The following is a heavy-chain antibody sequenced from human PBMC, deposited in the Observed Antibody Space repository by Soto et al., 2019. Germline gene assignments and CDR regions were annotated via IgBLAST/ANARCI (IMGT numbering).Heavy chain of an antibody. D-gene: IGHD1-26*01. CDR3: ALRKTGSYFDY. CDR2: IGASGAGT. V-gene: IGHV3-23*01. J-gene: IGHJ4*01. CDR1: VFTFISYA. Sequence: GGSLRLSCEASVFTFISYAMSWVRQAPGKGLEWVSAIGASGAGTYYAEYVKGRFTISRDNSKNTLYLQMNSLRAEDTAVYFCALRKTGSYFDYWGQGTLVTVSS.